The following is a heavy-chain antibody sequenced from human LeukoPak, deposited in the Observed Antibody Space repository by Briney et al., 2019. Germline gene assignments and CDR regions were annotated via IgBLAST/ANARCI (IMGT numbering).Heavy chain of an antibody. V-gene: IGHV3-23*01. D-gene: IGHD1-26*01. CDR3: AKDRQWELLFDY. Sequence: GGSLRLSCAASGFTFSTYAMSWVRQAPGKGLEWVSAISGSGGSTYYADSVKGRFTISRDNSKNTLYLQMNSLRAEDTAVYYCAKDRQWELLFDYWGQGTLVTVSS. CDR2: ISGSGGST. J-gene: IGHJ4*02. CDR1: GFTFSTYA.